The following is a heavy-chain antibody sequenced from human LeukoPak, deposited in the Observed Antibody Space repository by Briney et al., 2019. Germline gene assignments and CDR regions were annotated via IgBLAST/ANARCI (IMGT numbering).Heavy chain of an antibody. CDR2: IRNDGSTK. J-gene: IGHJ3*02. CDR1: GFTFSTYG. D-gene: IGHD3-3*01. V-gene: IGHV3-30*02. Sequence: PGGSLRLSCAASGFTFSTYGMHWVRLAPGKGLEWVAFIRNDGSTKYYADSVKGRFTISRDNSKNTLNLQMDSLRAEDTAVYYCAKDGVGRNYAAFEIWGQGTMVTVSS. CDR3: AKDGVGRNYAAFEI.